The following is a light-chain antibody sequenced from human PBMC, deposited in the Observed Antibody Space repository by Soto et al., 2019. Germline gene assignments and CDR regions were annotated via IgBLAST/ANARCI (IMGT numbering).Light chain of an antibody. CDR2: VKS. V-gene: IGLV1-40*01. Sequence: SGLTHPPSRSVAPVQNFTISCTWISSNIGAGYDVNWYHELPGTSPRLRIQVKSNRRSGLPDRFSGSKSGTSASLAITGLGDEDEPDYSRQTYDRSMSAYVFGNGTXVTVL. CDR1: SSNIGAGYD. CDR3: QTYDRSMSAYV. J-gene: IGLJ1*01.